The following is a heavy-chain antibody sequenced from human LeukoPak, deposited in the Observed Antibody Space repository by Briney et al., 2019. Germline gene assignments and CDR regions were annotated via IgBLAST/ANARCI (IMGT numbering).Heavy chain of an antibody. CDR2: IVLIVGRG. CDR1: GCSFSSYA. CDR3: ARGTRPLGADCGGDCYLDY. D-gene: IGHD2-21*02. J-gene: IGHJ4*02. Sequence: SVNLSRKASGCSFSSYAFSWGRQPPAPGLGWKGGIVLIVGRGNYAQKFHGRVTIIADESTSTAYMVQSSLRSEGAAASYCARGTRPLGADCGGDCYLDYWGQGTLVTVSS. V-gene: IGHV1-69*13.